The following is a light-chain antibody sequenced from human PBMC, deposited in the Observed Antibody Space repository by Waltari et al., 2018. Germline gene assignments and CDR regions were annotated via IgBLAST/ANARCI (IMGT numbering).Light chain of an antibody. CDR2: ESS. CDR1: QSISTD. CDR3: QQRSKWPRT. V-gene: IGKV3-11*01. Sequence: EIVLTQSPATLSLSPGERATLSCRARQSISTDLGWYQQKPGPAPRLLIYESSNRATGNPARFRGSGSGTDFTLTISSLEPEYIAVYYCQQRSKWPRTFGQGTKVEIK. J-gene: IGKJ1*01.